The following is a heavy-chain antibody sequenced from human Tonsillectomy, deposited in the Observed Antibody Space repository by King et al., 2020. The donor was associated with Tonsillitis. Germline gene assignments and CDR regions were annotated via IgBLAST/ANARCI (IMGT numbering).Heavy chain of an antibody. CDR3: TTGLFTRGPEGMFDY. D-gene: IGHD3-16*01. CDR1: GFTFSDSA. CDR2: IRSKANTYAT. V-gene: IGHV3-73*02. J-gene: IGHJ4*02. Sequence: EVQLVESGGGLVQPGGSLKLSCAASGFTFSDSAVHWVRQASGKGLEWVGRIRSKANTYATAYAASLIGRFTISRDDSKNTAYLQMNSLKTEDTAVYFCTTGLFTRGPEGMFDYWGQGTLVTVPS.